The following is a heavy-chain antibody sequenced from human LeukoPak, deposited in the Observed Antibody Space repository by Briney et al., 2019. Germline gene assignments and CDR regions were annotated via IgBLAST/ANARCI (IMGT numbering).Heavy chain of an antibody. CDR3: ARGVEWLNYFDY. CDR2: IYHSGST. CDR1: GGSISSGGYS. J-gene: IGHJ4*02. V-gene: IGHV4-30-2*01. D-gene: IGHD3-3*01. Sequence: SETLSLTCAASGGSISSGGYSWSWIRQPPGKGLEWIGYIYHSGSTYYNPSLKSRVTISVDRSKNQFSLKLSSVTAADTAVYYCARGVEWLNYFDYWGQGTLVTVSS.